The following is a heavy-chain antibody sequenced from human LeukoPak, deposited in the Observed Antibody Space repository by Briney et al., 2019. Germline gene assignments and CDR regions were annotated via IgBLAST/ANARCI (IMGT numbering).Heavy chain of an antibody. J-gene: IGHJ4*02. V-gene: IGHV3-48*03. CDR2: ISSSGRTT. D-gene: IGHD2-21*01. CDR1: GFTFSSYE. Sequence: GGSLRLSCAASGFTFSSYEMNWVRQAPGKGLEWVSYISSSGRTTYYADSVKGRFTISRDNAKNTLFLQMNRLRPEDAAVYYCAKAPVTTCRGAYCYPFDYWGQGTLVTVSS. CDR3: AKAPVTTCRGAYCYPFDY.